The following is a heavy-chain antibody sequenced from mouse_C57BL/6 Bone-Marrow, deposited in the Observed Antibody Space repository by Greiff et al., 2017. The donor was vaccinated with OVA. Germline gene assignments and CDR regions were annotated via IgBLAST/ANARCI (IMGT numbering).Heavy chain of an antibody. CDR2: INYDGSST. CDR1: GFTFSDYY. D-gene: IGHD4-1*01. J-gene: IGHJ2*01. Sequence: EVMLVESEGGLVQPGSSMKLSCTASGFTFSDYYMAWVRQVPEKGLEWVANINYDGSSTYYLDSLKSRFIISRDNAKNIQYLQMSSLKSEDTATYYCARENWDNYVDYWGQGTTLTVSS. CDR3: ARENWDNYVDY. V-gene: IGHV5-16*01.